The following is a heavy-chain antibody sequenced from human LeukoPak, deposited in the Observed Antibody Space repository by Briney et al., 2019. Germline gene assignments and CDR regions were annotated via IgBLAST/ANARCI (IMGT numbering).Heavy chain of an antibody. CDR3: ATSAWDTAMVILYNWFDP. Sequence: PGGSLRLSCAASGFTFSSYAMSWVRQAPGKGLEWVSAIRGSGGSTYYPYSVKGRFTISRDNTNNTLYLQMNSLRAEDTAVCYCATSAWDTAMVILYNWFDPWGQGTLVSVSS. D-gene: IGHD5-18*01. CDR2: IRGSGGST. J-gene: IGHJ5*02. CDR1: GFTFSSYA. V-gene: IGHV3-23*01.